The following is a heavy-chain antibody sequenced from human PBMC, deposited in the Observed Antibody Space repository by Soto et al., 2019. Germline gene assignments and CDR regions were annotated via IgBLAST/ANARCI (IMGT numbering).Heavy chain of an antibody. CDR3: ARVSSPLHRAIVVVPALDP. D-gene: IGHD2-2*01. CDR2: IYYSGST. CDR1: GGSISSGDYY. J-gene: IGHJ5*02. Sequence: PSETLSLTCTVSGGSISSGDYYWSWIRQPPGKGLEWIGYIYYSGSTYYNPSLKSRVTISVDTSKNQFSLKLSSVTAADTAVYYCARVSSPLHRAIVVVPALDPWGQGDRVTVAS. V-gene: IGHV4-30-4*01.